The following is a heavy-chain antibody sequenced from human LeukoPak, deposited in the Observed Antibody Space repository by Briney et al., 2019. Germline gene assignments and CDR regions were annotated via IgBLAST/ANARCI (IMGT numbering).Heavy chain of an antibody. CDR2: IIPIFGTA. CDR3: AGGDPTSYGDYALEQNYYGMDV. Sequence: GASVKVSCKASGGTFSSYAISWVRQAPGQGLEWMGGIIPIFGTANYAQKFQGRVTITADESTSTAYMELSSLRSEDTAVYYCAGGDPTSYGDYALEQNYYGMDVWGQGTTVTVSS. J-gene: IGHJ6*02. CDR1: GGTFSSYA. V-gene: IGHV1-69*13. D-gene: IGHD4-17*01.